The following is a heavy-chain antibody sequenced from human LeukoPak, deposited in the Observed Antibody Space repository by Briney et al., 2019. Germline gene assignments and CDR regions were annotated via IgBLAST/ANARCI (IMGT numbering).Heavy chain of an antibody. CDR2: IIPIFGTA. V-gene: IGHV1-69*13. Sequence: SVKVSCKASGGTFSSYAISWVRQAPGQGLEWMGGIIPIFGTANYAQKFQGRVTITADESTSTAYMELSSLRSEDTAVYYCARARYYYDSSGYGAFDIWGQGQWSPSLQ. CDR1: GGTFSSYA. CDR3: ARARYYYDSSGYGAFDI. D-gene: IGHD3-22*01. J-gene: IGHJ3*02.